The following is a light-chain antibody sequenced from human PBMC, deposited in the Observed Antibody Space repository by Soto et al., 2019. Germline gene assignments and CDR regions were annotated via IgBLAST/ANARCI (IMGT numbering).Light chain of an antibody. CDR3: SSYTTSSTYV. CDR2: EVS. Sequence: QSVLTQPASVSGSPGQSITISCTGTSSDVGAYSLVSWYQQHPGKAPKLMIYEVSNRPSGVSYRFSGSKSGNTASLTISGLQAEDEADYYCSSYTTSSTYVFGTGTKVTVL. J-gene: IGLJ1*01. CDR1: SSDVGAYSL. V-gene: IGLV2-14*01.